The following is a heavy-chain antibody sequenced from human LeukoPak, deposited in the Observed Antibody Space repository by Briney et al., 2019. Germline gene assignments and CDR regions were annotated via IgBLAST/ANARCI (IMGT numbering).Heavy chain of an antibody. CDR1: GFTFSSYA. D-gene: IGHD1-1*01. CDR3: ADGKSQSYY. Sequence: GGSLRLSCAASGFTFSSYAMSWVRQAPGKGPEWVSAISGSGGSTYYADSVKGRFTISRDNPKNTLYLQMNSLRAEDTAVYYCADGKSQSYYWGQGTLVTVSS. J-gene: IGHJ4*02. CDR2: ISGSGGST. V-gene: IGHV3-23*01.